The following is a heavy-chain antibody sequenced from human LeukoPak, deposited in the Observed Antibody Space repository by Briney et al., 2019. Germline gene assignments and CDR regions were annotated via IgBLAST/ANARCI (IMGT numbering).Heavy chain of an antibody. CDR2: IGTAGDT. CDR3: ARVSGSGSYYYDF. J-gene: IGHJ4*02. D-gene: IGHD3-10*01. Sequence: GGSLRLSCAASGFTFSSYHMHWVRQAPGKGLEWVSGIGTAGDTYYAGSVKGRFTISRGNAKNSFYLQMNSLRPGDTAVYCCARVSGSGSYYYDFWGQGILVTVSS. V-gene: IGHV3-13*04. CDR1: GFTFSSYH.